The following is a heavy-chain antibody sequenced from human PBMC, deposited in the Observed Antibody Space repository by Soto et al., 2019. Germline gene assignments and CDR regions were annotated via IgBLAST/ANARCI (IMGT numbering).Heavy chain of an antibody. CDR2: IDPSDSQT. Sequence: GESLKISCKGSGYSFAGYWITWVRQKPGKGLEWMGRIDPSDSQTYYSPSFRGHVTISVTKSITTVFLQWSSLRASDTAMYYCARKIYDSDTGPNFQYYFDSWGQGTPVTVSS. V-gene: IGHV5-10-1*01. D-gene: IGHD3-22*01. CDR1: GYSFAGYW. CDR3: ARKIYDSDTGPNFQYYFDS. J-gene: IGHJ4*02.